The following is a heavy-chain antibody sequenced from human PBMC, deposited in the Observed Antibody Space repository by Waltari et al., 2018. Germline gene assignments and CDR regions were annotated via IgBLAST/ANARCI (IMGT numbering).Heavy chain of an antibody. CDR3: AHEFGAFDI. CDR2: IYWNGDE. V-gene: IGHV2-5*01. Sequence: QITLKESGPTLVKPTQTLTLTCTFPGFSLSTNDVGVGWIRQPPGKAPEWLALIYWNGDERYNPSLRSRLTITKDTSKNQVVLTMTNMDPVDTATYYCAHEFGAFDIWGQGTMVTVSS. J-gene: IGHJ3*02. CDR1: GFSLSTNDVG. D-gene: IGHD3-16*01.